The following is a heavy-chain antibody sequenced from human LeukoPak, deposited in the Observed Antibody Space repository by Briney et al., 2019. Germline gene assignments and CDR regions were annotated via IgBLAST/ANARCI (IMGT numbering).Heavy chain of an antibody. V-gene: IGHV1-2*02. Sequence: ASVKVSCKASGYTFTGYYMHWVRQAPGQGLEWMGWINPNSGGTNYAQKFQGRVTMTRDTSISTAYMELSRLRSDDTAVYYCASLCCSSTSCHPALPDYWGQGTLVTVSS. D-gene: IGHD2-2*01. CDR1: GYTFTGYY. CDR3: ASLCCSSTSCHPALPDY. CDR2: INPNSGGT. J-gene: IGHJ4*02.